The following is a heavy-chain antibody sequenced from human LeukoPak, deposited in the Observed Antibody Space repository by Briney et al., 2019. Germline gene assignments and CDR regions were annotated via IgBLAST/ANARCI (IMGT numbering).Heavy chain of an antibody. Sequence: GGSLRLSCAASGFTFSSYGMHWVRQAPGKGLEWVAFIRYDGSNKYYADSVKGRFTISRDNSKNTLYLQMNSLRAEDTAVYYCAREGAAAGTKMAFDYWGQGTLVTVSS. CDR2: IRYDGSNK. CDR3: AREGAAAGTKMAFDY. CDR1: GFTFSSYG. D-gene: IGHD6-13*01. J-gene: IGHJ4*02. V-gene: IGHV3-30*02.